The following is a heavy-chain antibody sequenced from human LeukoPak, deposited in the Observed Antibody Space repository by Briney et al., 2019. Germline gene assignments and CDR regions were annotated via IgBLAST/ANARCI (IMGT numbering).Heavy chain of an antibody. CDR1: GGSISSGDYY. CDR2: IYYSGST. Sequence: SETLSLTCTVSGGSISSGDYYWSWIRQPPGKGLEWIGYIYYSGSTYSNPSLKSRVTISVDTSKNQFSLRLSSVTAADTAVYYCARGGLEGTPKYYFDYWGQGTLVAVSS. CDR3: ARGGLEGTPKYYFDY. V-gene: IGHV4-30-4*08. J-gene: IGHJ4*02. D-gene: IGHD6-19*01.